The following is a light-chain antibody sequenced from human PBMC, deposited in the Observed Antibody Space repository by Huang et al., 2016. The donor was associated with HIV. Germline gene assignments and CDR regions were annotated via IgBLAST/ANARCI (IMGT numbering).Light chain of an antibody. CDR3: QQYDRWPPFT. CDR2: GTS. J-gene: IGKJ2*01. Sequence: EIVMTQSPVTLSVPPGERATLSCRASQSVATNLAWYQQKPGQAPRLLIYGTSHRATGVPARFSGSGSGTDFTLTISSLQSEDFAVYYCQQYDRWPPFTFGQGTKLEIK. V-gene: IGKV3-15*01. CDR1: QSVATN.